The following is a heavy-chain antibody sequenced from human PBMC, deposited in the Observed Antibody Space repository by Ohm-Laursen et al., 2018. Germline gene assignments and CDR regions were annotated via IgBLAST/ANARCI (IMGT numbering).Heavy chain of an antibody. D-gene: IGHD5-18*01. CDR2: IYYSGST. Sequence: SETLSLTCPVSGGSISSYYWSWIRQPPGKGLEWIGYIYYSGSTNYNPSLKSRVTISVDTSKNQFSLKLSSVTAADTAVYYCARVGYLYGMDVWGQGTTVTVSS. CDR3: ARVGYLYGMDV. J-gene: IGHJ6*02. V-gene: IGHV4-59*01. CDR1: GGSISSYY.